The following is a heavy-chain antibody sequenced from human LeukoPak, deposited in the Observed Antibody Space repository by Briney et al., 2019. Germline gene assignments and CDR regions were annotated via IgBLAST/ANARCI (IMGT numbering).Heavy chain of an antibody. D-gene: IGHD2-15*01. V-gene: IGHV3-23*01. Sequence: GGSLRLSCVVSGFTFSSNGMSWVRQAPGKGLEWVSAISGSSGTTAYADSVKGRFTISRDNSKNTLYLQMNSLRAEDTAVYYCARAPPCSGGSCYSGYFDCWGQGTLVTVSS. CDR2: ISGSSGTT. CDR1: GFTFSSNG. J-gene: IGHJ4*02. CDR3: ARAPPCSGGSCYSGYFDC.